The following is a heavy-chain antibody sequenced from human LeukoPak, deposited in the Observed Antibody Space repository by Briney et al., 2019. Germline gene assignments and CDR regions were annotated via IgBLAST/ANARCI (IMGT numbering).Heavy chain of an antibody. D-gene: IGHD3-10*01. J-gene: IGHJ4*02. CDR3: ATGGLWFGELSAWDY. CDR1: GGSFSSYV. V-gene: IGHV1-69*04. Sequence: ASVKVSCKASGGSFSSYVITWVRQAPGQGLEWMGRIIPVLGVSNFAQKFQGRVTITADKSTNTAHMELSRLESGDTAVYYCATGGLWFGELSAWDYWGQGTLVTVSS. CDR2: IIPVLGVS.